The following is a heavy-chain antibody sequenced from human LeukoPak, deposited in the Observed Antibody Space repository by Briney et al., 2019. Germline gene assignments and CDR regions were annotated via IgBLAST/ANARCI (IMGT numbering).Heavy chain of an antibody. CDR3: ARDQGSSGWDY. J-gene: IGHJ4*02. CDR1: GYTFTDYY. V-gene: IGHV1-18*04. D-gene: IGHD6-19*01. CDR2: ISAYNGNT. Sequence: ASVKVSCKASGYTFTDYYIHWLRQAPGQGLEWMGWISAYNGNTNYAQKLQGRVTMTTDTSTSTAYMELRSLRSDDTAVYYCARDQGSSGWDYWGQGTLVTVSS.